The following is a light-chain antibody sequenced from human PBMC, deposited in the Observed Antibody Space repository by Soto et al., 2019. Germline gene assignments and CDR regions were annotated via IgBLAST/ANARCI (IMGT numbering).Light chain of an antibody. CDR2: NAS. J-gene: IGKJ5*01. CDR3: QQRGDWPPIT. Sequence: EIVLTQSPATLSLSPGERAIRSCRASQSVSTLLAWFQQKPGQPPRLLIYNASNRTTGIPARFSGSGSGTDFPLTISSLEPEAFAVYYCQQRGDWPPITFGQGTRLEMK. CDR1: QSVSTL. V-gene: IGKV3-11*01.